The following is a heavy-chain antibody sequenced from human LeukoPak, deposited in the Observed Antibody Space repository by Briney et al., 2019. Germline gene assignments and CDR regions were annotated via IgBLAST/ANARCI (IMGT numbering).Heavy chain of an antibody. D-gene: IGHD6-19*01. Sequence: SETLSLTCTVSGDSFTSVTDYWAWIRQPPGKGLEWIASGDYSGGTYYNPSLESRVAISADMSKKQISLKLASVTGADAAVYYCAGERGEEYSSGWYKTDFFYNWGQGIRVTVSS. V-gene: IGHV4-39*07. CDR2: GDYSGGT. CDR1: GDSFTSVTDY. CDR3: AGERGEEYSSGWYKTDFFYN. J-gene: IGHJ4*02.